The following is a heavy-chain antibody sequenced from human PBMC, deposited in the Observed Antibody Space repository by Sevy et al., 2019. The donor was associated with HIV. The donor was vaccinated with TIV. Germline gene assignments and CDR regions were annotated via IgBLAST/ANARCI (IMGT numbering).Heavy chain of an antibody. CDR3: ARGLGALPGYYYAMDV. CDR1: GFIFSSYS. V-gene: IGHV3-48*01. D-gene: IGHD6-6*01. J-gene: IGHJ6*02. CDR2: ISDSSSPR. Sequence: GGSLRLSCAASGFIFSSYSMNWVRQAPGKGLEWISYISDSSSPRYYADSVKGRFTISRDNAKNSLYLQMNSLPAEDTAVYYCARGLGALPGYYYAMDVWGQGTTVTVSS.